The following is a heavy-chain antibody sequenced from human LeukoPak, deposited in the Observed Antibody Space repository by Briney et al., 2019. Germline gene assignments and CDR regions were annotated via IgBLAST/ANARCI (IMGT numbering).Heavy chain of an antibody. J-gene: IGHJ4*02. V-gene: IGHV1-2*02. CDR2: INPNSGDT. D-gene: IGHD6-19*01. CDR3: ARDMSSAWPQGSFDY. CDR1: GYSFTGHY. Sequence: ASVKVSCKASGYSFTGHYLHWVRQGPGQGLERMGWINPNSGDTNYAQKFQGRVTMTRDTSITTAYMEMSSLSSDDTAVYYCARDMSSAWPQGSFDYWGQGTLVTVSS.